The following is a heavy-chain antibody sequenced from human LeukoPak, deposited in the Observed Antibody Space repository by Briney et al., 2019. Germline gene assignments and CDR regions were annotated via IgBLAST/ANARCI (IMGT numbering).Heavy chain of an antibody. J-gene: IGHJ3*02. CDR2: ISAYNGNT. CDR3: ALGYCSSTSCSRGAFDI. Sequence: ASVKVSCKASVYTFTSYGISWVRQAPGQGLEWMGCISAYNGNTNYAQKLQGRVTMTTDTSTSTAYMELRSLRSDDTAVYYCALGYCSSTSCSRGAFDIWGQGTMVTVSS. V-gene: IGHV1-18*01. D-gene: IGHD2-2*01. CDR1: VYTFTSYG.